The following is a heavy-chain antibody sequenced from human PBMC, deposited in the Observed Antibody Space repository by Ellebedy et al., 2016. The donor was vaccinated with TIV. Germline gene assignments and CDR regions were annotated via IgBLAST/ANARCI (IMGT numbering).Heavy chain of an antibody. CDR1: GGSFSGYY. D-gene: IGHD3-3*01. CDR3: ARGPYVSPFYDFWSNYYFDY. V-gene: IGHV4-59*01. Sequence: GSLRLSCAVYGGSFSGYYWSWIRQPPGKGLEWIGYIYYSGSTNYNPSLKSRVTISVDTSQNHFSLKLSSVSAADTAVYYCARGPYVSPFYDFWSNYYFDYWGQGTLVTVSS. J-gene: IGHJ4*02. CDR2: IYYSGST.